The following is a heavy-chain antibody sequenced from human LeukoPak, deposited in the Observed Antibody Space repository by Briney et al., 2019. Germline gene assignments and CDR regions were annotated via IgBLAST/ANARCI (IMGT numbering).Heavy chain of an antibody. Sequence: PSETLSLTCTVSGGSISSYYWSWIRQHPGKGLEWIGYIYYSGSTYYNPFLKSRVTISVDTSKNQFSLKLSSVTAADTAVYYCARAQRVTWGDAFDIWGQGTMVTVSS. J-gene: IGHJ3*02. CDR2: IYYSGST. CDR1: GGSISSYY. D-gene: IGHD2-21*02. V-gene: IGHV4-59*06. CDR3: ARAQRVTWGDAFDI.